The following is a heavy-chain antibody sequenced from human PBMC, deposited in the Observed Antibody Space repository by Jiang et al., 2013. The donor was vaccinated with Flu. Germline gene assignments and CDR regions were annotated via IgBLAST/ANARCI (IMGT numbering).Heavy chain of an antibody. CDR2: INHSGST. V-gene: IGHV4-34*01. CDR1: GGSFSGYY. CDR3: ARGRVRWLQPKRDAFDI. D-gene: IGHD5-24*01. J-gene: IGHJ3*02. Sequence: LLKPSETLSLTCAVYGGSFSGYYWSWIRQPPGKGLEWIGEINHSGSTNYNPSLKSRVTISVDTSKNQFSLKLSSVTAADTAVYYCARGRVRWLQPKRDAFDIWGQGTMVTVSS.